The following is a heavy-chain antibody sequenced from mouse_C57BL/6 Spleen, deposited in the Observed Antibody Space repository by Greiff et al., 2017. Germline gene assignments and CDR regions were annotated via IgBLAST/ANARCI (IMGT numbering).Heavy chain of an antibody. Sequence: VQLQQSGPELVKPGASVKISCKASGYAFSSSWMNWVKQRPGKGLEWIGRIYPGDGDTNYNGKFKGKATLTADKSSSTAYMQLSSLTSEDSAVYVCARDWGSSYAMDYWGQGTSVTVSS. J-gene: IGHJ4*01. CDR3: ARDWGSSYAMDY. D-gene: IGHD1-1*01. CDR1: GYAFSSSW. CDR2: IYPGDGDT. V-gene: IGHV1-82*01.